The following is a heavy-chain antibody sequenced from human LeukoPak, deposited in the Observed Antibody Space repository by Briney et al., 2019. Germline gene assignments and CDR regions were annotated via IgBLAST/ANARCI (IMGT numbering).Heavy chain of an antibody. CDR1: GFTFSSYW. V-gene: IGHV3-7*01. Sequence: GGSLRLSCAASGFTFSSYWMSWVRQARGKGLEWVANIKQDGSEKYYVDSVQGRFTISRDNAKNSLYLQMNSLRAEDTAVYYCASFALRAPRYYMDVWGKGTTVTVSS. CDR2: IKQDGSEK. D-gene: IGHD1-26*01. J-gene: IGHJ6*03. CDR3: ASFALRAPRYYMDV.